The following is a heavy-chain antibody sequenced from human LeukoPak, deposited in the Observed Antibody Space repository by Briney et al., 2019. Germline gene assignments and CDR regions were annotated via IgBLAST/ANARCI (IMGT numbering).Heavy chain of an antibody. CDR2: IKQDGSEK. V-gene: IGHV3-7*04. Sequence: GGSLRLSRAASGFIFSSHWMSWVRQAPGKGLEWVANIKQDGSEKYYVDSVKGRFTISRDNAKNSLYLQMNSLRVEDTAVYYCARDSGYDYDYWGQGTLVTVSS. D-gene: IGHD5-12*01. J-gene: IGHJ4*02. CDR3: ARDSGYDYDY. CDR1: GFIFSSHW.